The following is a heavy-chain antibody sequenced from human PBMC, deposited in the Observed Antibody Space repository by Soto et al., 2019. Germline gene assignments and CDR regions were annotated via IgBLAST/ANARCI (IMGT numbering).Heavy chain of an antibody. CDR3: AREGLHSSSSYGGFDY. Sequence: QVQLQESGPGLVKPSQTLPLTCSVSGDSISSADYCWSWIRQHPGKDLEWIGYIYSSGSTYYNPSLKSRVTISADTSKNQFSLKLSSVTAADTAVYYCAREGLHSSSSYGGFDYWGQGTLVTVSS. D-gene: IGHD6-13*01. CDR2: IYSSGST. CDR1: GDSISSADYC. J-gene: IGHJ4*02. V-gene: IGHV4-31*03.